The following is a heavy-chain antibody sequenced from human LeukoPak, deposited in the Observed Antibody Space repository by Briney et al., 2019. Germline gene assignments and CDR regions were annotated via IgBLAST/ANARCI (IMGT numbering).Heavy chain of an antibody. J-gene: IGHJ3*02. CDR3: ARDPLPTVVTWGAFDI. V-gene: IGHV1-69*04. CDR2: IIPIFGIA. CDR1: GGTFSSYA. D-gene: IGHD4-23*01. Sequence: SVKVSCKASGGTFSSYAISWVRQAPGQRLEWMGRIIPIFGIANYAQKFQGRVTITADKSTSTAYMELSSLRSEDTGVYYCARDPLPTVVTWGAFDIWGQGTMVTVSS.